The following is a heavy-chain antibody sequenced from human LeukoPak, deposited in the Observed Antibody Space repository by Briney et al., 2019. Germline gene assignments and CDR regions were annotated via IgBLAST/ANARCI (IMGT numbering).Heavy chain of an antibody. Sequence: SETLSLTCTVSSGSISSYYWSWIRQPPGKGLEWIGYIYYIGSTNYNPSLKSRVTISVDASKNQFSLKLSSVTPADTAVYYCARGAEYFQHWGQGTLVTVSS. CDR1: SGSISSYY. V-gene: IGHV4-59*01. CDR2: IYYIGST. J-gene: IGHJ1*01. CDR3: ARGAEYFQH.